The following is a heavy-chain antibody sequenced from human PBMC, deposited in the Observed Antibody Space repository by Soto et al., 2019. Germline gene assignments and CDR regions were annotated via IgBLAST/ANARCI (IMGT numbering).Heavy chain of an antibody. CDR2: IYFSGST. J-gene: IGHJ5*01. Sequence: QLQLQESGPGLVKPSETLSLTCTVSGGSIGSTRYYWGWVRQPPGKRLEWIGSIYFSGSTYYNPSLKSRVTISVDTSKNQFSRQLSSVTAADTGLYHCARHGASGSHYNWFDSWGQGTLVTVSS. CDR1: GGSIGSTRYY. V-gene: IGHV4-39*01. D-gene: IGHD3-10*01. CDR3: ARHGASGSHYNWFDS.